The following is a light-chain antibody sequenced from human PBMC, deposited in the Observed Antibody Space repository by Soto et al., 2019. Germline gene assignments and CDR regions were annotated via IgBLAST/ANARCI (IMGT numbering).Light chain of an antibody. J-gene: IGKJ4*01. V-gene: IGKV1-39*01. CDR1: QSISSY. CDR2: AAS. CDR3: QQADSFPLT. Sequence: DIKMTQSPSTLSASVGDRVTITCRASQSISSYLNWYQQKPGKAPKLLIFAASSLESGVPSRFSGSGSGTDFTLTINSLQPEDFATYYCQQADSFPLTFGGGTKVDIK.